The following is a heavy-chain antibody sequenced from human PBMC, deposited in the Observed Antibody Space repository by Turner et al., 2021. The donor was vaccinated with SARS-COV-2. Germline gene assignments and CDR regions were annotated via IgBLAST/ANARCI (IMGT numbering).Heavy chain of an antibody. J-gene: IGHJ6*02. CDR2: RSYDGSNK. Sequence: QVQLVESGGGVVQPGRSLRLSCAASGFTFICYALHWVRPAPGKGLEWVAVRSYDGSNKYYADSVKGRFTISRDNSKNTLYLQMNSLRAEDTAVYYCARDSQIDYYDSSGYALSLGGMDVWGQGTTVTVSS. V-gene: IGHV3-30-3*01. D-gene: IGHD3-22*01. CDR3: ARDSQIDYYDSSGYALSLGGMDV. CDR1: GFTFICYA.